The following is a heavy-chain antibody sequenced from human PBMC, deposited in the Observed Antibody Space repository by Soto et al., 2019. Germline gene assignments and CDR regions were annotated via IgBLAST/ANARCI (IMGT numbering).Heavy chain of an antibody. Sequence: QVQLVQSGAEVKKPGASVKVSCKASGYTFSSYGISWVRQAPGQGLEWMGWISAYNGNTMYAQKVQGRVTMTTDTSPSTAHMELRSLRSDDTAVYYCARRGVGTTLAFDYWGQGTLVTVSS. V-gene: IGHV1-18*01. CDR2: ISAYNGNT. CDR3: ARRGVGTTLAFDY. CDR1: GYTFSSYG. D-gene: IGHD1-26*01. J-gene: IGHJ4*02.